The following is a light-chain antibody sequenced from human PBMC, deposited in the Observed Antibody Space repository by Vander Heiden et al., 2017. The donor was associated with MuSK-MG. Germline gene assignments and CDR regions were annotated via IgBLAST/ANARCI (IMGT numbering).Light chain of an antibody. J-gene: IGKJ1*01. V-gene: IGKV1-39*01. CDR3: QQSDSTPQT. CDR1: QSISSY. Sequence: DIQITQSPSSLSASVGDRVTITCRASQSISSYLNWYQQKPGKAPKLLIYAASSLQSGVPSRFSGSGSGTDLTLTISNLQPEDFATYYCQQSDSTPQTFGQGTKVEIK. CDR2: AAS.